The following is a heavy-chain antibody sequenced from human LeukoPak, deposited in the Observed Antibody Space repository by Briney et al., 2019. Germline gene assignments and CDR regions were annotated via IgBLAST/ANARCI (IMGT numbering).Heavy chain of an antibody. CDR1: GFTFSSYA. V-gene: IGHV3-30-3*01. D-gene: IGHD6-19*01. J-gene: IGHJ4*02. CDR3: ARDMSSGWYGAWDCDY. Sequence: GSLRLSCAASGFTFSSYAMHWVRQAPGKGLEWVAVISYDGSNKYYADSVKGRFTIFRDNSKNTLYLQMNSLRAEDTAVYYCARDMSSGWYGAWDCDYWGQGTLVTVSS. CDR2: ISYDGSNK.